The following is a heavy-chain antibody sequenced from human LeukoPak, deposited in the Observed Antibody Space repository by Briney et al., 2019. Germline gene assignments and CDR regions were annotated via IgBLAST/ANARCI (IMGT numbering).Heavy chain of an antibody. D-gene: IGHD4-11*01. CDR3: VRDLHYSRLDY. CDR1: GFTFSAYH. J-gene: IGHJ4*02. V-gene: IGHV3-7*01. Sequence: GGSPRLSCAASGFTFSAYHINWVRQAPGKGLEWVASINPDESEKYSAGSVKGRFTISRDNAKNSLFLQMENLRVEDTAFYYCVRDLHYSRLDYWGQGMLVAVSS. CDR2: INPDESEK.